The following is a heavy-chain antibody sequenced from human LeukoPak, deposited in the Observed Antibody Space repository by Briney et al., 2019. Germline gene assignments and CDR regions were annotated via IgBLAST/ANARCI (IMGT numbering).Heavy chain of an antibody. Sequence: KPSETLSLTCSVSGGSISGGGYYWSWIRQHPGKGLEWIGYIYYSGSTYYNPSLKSRVTISVDTSKNQFSLKLSSVTAADTAVYYCAREHYDILTGYDYFDYWGQGTLVTVSS. CDR1: GGSISGGGYY. CDR2: IYYSGST. D-gene: IGHD3-9*01. V-gene: IGHV4-31*03. CDR3: AREHYDILTGYDYFDY. J-gene: IGHJ4*02.